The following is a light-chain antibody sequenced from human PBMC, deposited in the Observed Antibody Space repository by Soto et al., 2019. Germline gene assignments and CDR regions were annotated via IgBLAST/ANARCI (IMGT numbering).Light chain of an antibody. CDR2: DTS. CDR1: QSLTNSF. V-gene: IGKV3-20*01. CDR3: QQYGS. J-gene: IGKJ4*01. Sequence: EIVLTQSPGTLSLSPGERATLSCRASQSLTNSFMAWYQQKPGQAPRLLIYDTSSRATGIPDRFSGSGSGTDFTLTISRLEPEDFAVYYCQQYGSFGGGTKVDIK.